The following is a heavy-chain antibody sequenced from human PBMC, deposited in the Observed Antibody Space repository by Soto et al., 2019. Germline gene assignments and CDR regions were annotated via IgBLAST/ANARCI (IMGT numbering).Heavy chain of an antibody. CDR3: ARRECSGGSCYFDP. V-gene: IGHV4-39*01. D-gene: IGHD2-15*01. J-gene: IGHJ4*02. CDR1: GGSISSSNFY. Sequence: SETLSLTCTVSGGSISSSNFYWGWIRQPPGKGLEWIGSIHYTGTTHYNPSLKSRVIISEDTSKTQFSLKLTSVTAADTAVYYCARRECSGGSCYFDPWGQGNLVTVSS. CDR2: IHYTGTT.